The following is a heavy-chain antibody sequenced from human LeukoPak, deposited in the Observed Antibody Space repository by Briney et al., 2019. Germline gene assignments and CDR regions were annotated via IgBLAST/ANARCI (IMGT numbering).Heavy chain of an antibody. J-gene: IGHJ4*02. Sequence: GGSLRLSCAASGFTFSSYSMNWVRQAPGKGLEWVSSMTSSSSYIYYADSVKGRFTISRDNAKNSLYLQMNSLRAEDTAVYYCARDLSYGSGNDWGQGTLVTVSS. D-gene: IGHD3-10*01. CDR2: MTSSSSYI. CDR1: GFTFSSYS. V-gene: IGHV3-21*01. CDR3: ARDLSYGSGND.